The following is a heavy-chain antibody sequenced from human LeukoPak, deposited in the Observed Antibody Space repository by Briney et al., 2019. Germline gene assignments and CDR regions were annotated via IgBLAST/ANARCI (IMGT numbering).Heavy chain of an antibody. CDR2: IWYDGSNK. V-gene: IGHV3-33*01. CDR3: AREDGSYCAGDCHSFAPQHYHGMDV. J-gene: IGHJ6*02. CDR1: GFSFSSYG. D-gene: IGHD2-21*02. Sequence: GGSLRLSCAASGFSFSSYGMHWVRQAPGKGLEWVALIWYDGSNKYYADSVKGRFTISRDNSKNTLYLQMDSLRAEDTAVYYCAREDGSYCAGDCHSFAPQHYHGMDVWGQGTTVTVSS.